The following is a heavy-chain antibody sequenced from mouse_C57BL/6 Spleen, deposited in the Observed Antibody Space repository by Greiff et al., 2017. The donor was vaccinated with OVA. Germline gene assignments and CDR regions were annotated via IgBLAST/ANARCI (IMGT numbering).Heavy chain of an antibody. CDR2: IYPRSGNT. D-gene: IGHD1-1*01. CDR3: ARVGRDYGSSYDDYWYFDV. V-gene: IGHV1-81*01. J-gene: IGHJ1*03. Sequence: QVQLKESGAELARPGASVKLSCKASGYTFTSYGISWVKQRTGQGLEWIGEIYPRSGNTYYNEKFKGKATLTADKSSSTAYMELRSLTSEDSAVYFCARVGRDYGSSYDDYWYFDVWGTGTTVTVSS. CDR1: GYTFTSYG.